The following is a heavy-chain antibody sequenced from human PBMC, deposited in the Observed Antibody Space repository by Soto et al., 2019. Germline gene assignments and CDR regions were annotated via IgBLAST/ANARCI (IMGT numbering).Heavy chain of an antibody. Sequence: HPGGSLRLSCAASGFTFSSYAMHWVRQAPGKGLEYVSAISSNGGSTYYANSVKGRFTISRDNSKNTLYLQMGSLRAEDMAVYYCARDGYSGHDTDYYYYYMDVWGKGTTVTVSS. CDR3: ARDGYSGHDTDYYYYYMDV. CDR1: GFTFSSYA. CDR2: ISSNGGST. D-gene: IGHD5-12*01. J-gene: IGHJ6*03. V-gene: IGHV3-64*01.